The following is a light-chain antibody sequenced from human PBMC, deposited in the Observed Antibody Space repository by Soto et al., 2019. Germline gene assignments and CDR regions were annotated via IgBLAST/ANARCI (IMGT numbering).Light chain of an antibody. V-gene: IGKV3-20*01. Sequence: EIVLTQSPGTLSLSPGERATLSCRASQSVSSSYLAWYQQKPGQAPRLLIYGASSMATGIPYRFSGSGSGTDFTLTISRLEPEDFAVYYCQQYDSSLYTFGQGTKLEIK. CDR3: QQYDSSLYT. J-gene: IGKJ2*01. CDR1: QSVSSSY. CDR2: GAS.